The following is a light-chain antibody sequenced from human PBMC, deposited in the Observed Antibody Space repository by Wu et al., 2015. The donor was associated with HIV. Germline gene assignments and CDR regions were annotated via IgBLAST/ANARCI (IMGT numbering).Light chain of an antibody. CDR1: QSVSRSY. V-gene: IGKV3-20*01. CDR2: DAS. J-gene: IGKJ2*01. Sequence: EIVLTQSPGTLSLSPGERATLSCRASQSVSRSYLAWYQQKPGQAPRLLIYDASSRATGIPDRFSGSGSGTDFTLTIRRPEPEDIAVYYCQQYGSSPYTFGQGTKLEI. CDR3: QQYGSSPYT.